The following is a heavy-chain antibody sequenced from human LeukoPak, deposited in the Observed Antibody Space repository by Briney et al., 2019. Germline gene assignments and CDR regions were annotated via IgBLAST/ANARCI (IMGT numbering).Heavy chain of an antibody. CDR1: GFTFGDYA. J-gene: IGHJ3*02. D-gene: IGHD3-3*01. V-gene: IGHV3-49*04. Sequence: GGSLRLSCTASGFTFGDYAMSWVRQAPGKGLEWVGFIRSKAYGGTTEYAASVKGRFTISRDDSKSIAYLQMNSLKTEDTAVYYCTRGGDADAFDIWGQGTMVTVSS. CDR2: IRSKAYGGTT. CDR3: TRGGDADAFDI.